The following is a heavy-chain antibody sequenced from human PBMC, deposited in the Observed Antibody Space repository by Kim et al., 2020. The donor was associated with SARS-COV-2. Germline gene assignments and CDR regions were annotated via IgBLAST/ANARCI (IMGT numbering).Heavy chain of an antibody. CDR3: ARSERYCTNGVCENFDY. J-gene: IGHJ4*02. V-gene: IGHV3-21*01. Sequence: VKGRFTISRDNAKNSLYLQMNSLRAEDTAVYYCARSERYCTNGVCENFDYWGQGTLVTVSS. D-gene: IGHD2-8*01.